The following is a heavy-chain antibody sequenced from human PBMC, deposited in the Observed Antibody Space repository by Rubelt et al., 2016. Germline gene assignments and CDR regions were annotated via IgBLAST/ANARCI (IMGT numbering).Heavy chain of an antibody. CDR2: INHSGST. Sequence: QVQLQQWGAGLLKPSETLSLTCAVYGGSFSTYYWSWIRQPPGKGLEWIGEINHSGSTNYNPSLKSRVTISVDTSKNHFSLKLGSVTAADTAVYYCARGVPQYSSGNYYYYYGMDVWGQGTTVTVSS. V-gene: IGHV4-34*01. CDR3: ARGVPQYSSGNYYYYYGMDV. J-gene: IGHJ6*02. D-gene: IGHD6-19*01. CDR1: GGSFSTYY.